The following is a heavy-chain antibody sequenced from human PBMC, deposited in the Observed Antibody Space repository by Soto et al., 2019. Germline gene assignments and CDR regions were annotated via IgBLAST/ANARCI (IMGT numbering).Heavy chain of an antibody. Sequence: ASVKGSCKSSGYTFSNYGITWVRQAPGQPLEWLGWISLYSDGTNYAQKFQGRVSMTTDTSTTTAYMELRSLRSDDTAVYYCARVVPGAEAWFGPWGQGTLVTVSS. J-gene: IGHJ5*02. CDR1: GYTFSNYG. D-gene: IGHD2-2*01. CDR3: ARVVPGAEAWFGP. V-gene: IGHV1-18*01. CDR2: ISLYSDGT.